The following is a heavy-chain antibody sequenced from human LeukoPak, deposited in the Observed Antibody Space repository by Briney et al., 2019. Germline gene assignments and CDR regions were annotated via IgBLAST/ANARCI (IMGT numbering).Heavy chain of an antibody. D-gene: IGHD4-17*01. CDR1: GGSISSSSYY. J-gene: IGHJ4*02. CDR3: ARIAGGYGDYQGSHPFDY. Sequence: PSETLSLTCTVSGGSISSSSYYWGWIRQPPGKGLEWIGSIYYSGTTYYNPSLKSRVTISVDTSKNQFSLKLSSVTAADTAVYYCARIAGGYGDYQGSHPFDYWGQGTLVTVSS. V-gene: IGHV4-39*01. CDR2: IYYSGTT.